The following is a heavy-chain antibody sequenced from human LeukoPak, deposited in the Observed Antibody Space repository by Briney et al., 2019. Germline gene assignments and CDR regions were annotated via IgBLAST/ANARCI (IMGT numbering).Heavy chain of an antibody. CDR2: IYYSGST. CDR1: GGSISSSNW. J-gene: IGHJ5*02. CDR3: ARDVGLYYYDSSGYGEINWFDP. D-gene: IGHD3-22*01. Sequence: SETLSLTCAVSGGSISSSNWWSWIRQPPGKGLEWIGYIYYSGSTNYNPSLKSRVTISVDTSKNQFSLKLSSVTAADTAVYYCARDVGLYYYDSSGYGEINWFDPWGQGTLVTVSS. V-gene: IGHV4-61*01.